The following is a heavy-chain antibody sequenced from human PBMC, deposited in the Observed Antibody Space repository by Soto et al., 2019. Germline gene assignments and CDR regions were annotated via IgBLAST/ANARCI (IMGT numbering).Heavy chain of an antibody. CDR1: GFTFSSYA. CDR3: AGPAAFGSSGYYFD. Sequence: PGGSLRLSCAASGFTFSSYAMSWVRQAPGKGPEWVSAISGSGGSTYYADSVKGRFTISRDNSKNTLYLQMNSLRAEDTAVYYCAGPAAFGSSGYYFDWGQGTLVTVSS. J-gene: IGHJ4*02. V-gene: IGHV3-23*01. CDR2: ISGSGGST. D-gene: IGHD3-22*01.